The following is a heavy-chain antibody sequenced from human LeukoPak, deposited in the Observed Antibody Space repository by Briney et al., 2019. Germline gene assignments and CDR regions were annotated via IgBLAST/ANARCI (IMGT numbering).Heavy chain of an antibody. CDR3: ARAITIFGVIISPGAFDI. V-gene: IGHV3-11*01. D-gene: IGHD3-3*01. CDR2: ISSSGSTI. J-gene: IGHJ3*02. CDR1: GLTFSDYY. Sequence: GGSLRLSCAASGLTFSDYYMSWIRQAPGKGLEWVSYISSSGSTIYYADSVKGRFTISRDNAKNSLYLQMNSLRAEDTAVYYCARAITIFGVIISPGAFDIWGQGTMVTVSS.